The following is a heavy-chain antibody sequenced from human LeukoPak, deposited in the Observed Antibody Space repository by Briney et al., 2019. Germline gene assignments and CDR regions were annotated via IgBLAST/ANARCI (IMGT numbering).Heavy chain of an antibody. CDR2: VYHSGST. D-gene: IGHD3-10*01. CDR3: ARTYGAWAYYFGY. CDR1: RGSISRNNYY. Sequence: SETLSLTCTVSRGSISRNNYYWAWIRQPPGKGLEWIGSVYHSGSTYYNPSLRSRVTISVDTSKNQVSLKLTSVTAADSAVYFCARTYGAWAYYFGYWGQGTLATVSS. J-gene: IGHJ4*02. V-gene: IGHV4-39*01.